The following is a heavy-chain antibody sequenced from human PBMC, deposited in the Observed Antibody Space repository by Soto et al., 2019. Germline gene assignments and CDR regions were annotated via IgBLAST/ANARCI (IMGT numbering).Heavy chain of an antibody. CDR2: IIPIFGTA. CDR1: GGTFSSYA. D-gene: IGHD4-4*01. CDR3: ATEGNSVFDY. J-gene: IGHJ4*02. V-gene: IGHV1-69*13. Sequence: GASVKVSWKASGGTFSSYAISWVRQAPGQGLEWMGGIIPIFGTANYAQKFQGRVTITADESTSTAYMELSSLRSEDTAVYYCATEGNSVFDYWGQGTLVSVSS.